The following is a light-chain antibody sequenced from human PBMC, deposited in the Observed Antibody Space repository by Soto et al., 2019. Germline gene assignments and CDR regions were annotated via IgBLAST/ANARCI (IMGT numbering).Light chain of an antibody. CDR1: QNINSW. J-gene: IGKJ5*01. CDR3: QQYEIYTIT. Sequence: DIQMTQSPSTLSASVGDRVTITCRASQNINSWLAWYQQKPGKAPKLLIYKASSLESGVPSRFSGSGSGTEFTLTISSLQPDDFAAYYCQQYEIYTITFGQGTRLEIK. CDR2: KAS. V-gene: IGKV1-5*03.